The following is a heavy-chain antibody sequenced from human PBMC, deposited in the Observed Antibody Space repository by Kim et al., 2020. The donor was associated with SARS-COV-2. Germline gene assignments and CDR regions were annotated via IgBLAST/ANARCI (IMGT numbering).Heavy chain of an antibody. J-gene: IGHJ5*02. CDR1: GGSISSYY. CDR2: IYYSGST. CDR3: ARGVLYSSSWYRGWFDP. V-gene: IGHV4-59*01. Sequence: SETLSLTCTVSGGSISSYYWSWIRQPPGKGLEWIGYIYYSGSTNYNPSLKSRVTISVDTSKNQFSLKLSSVTAADTAVYYCARGVLYSSSWYRGWFDPWGQGTLVTVSS. D-gene: IGHD6-13*01.